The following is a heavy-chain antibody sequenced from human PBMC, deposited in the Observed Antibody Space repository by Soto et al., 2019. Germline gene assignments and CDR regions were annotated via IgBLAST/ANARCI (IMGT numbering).Heavy chain of an antibody. CDR2: ISYDGSNK. D-gene: IGHD6-13*01. CDR3: ATDYGIAEAGYFDY. J-gene: IGHJ4*02. CDR1: GFTFSSYG. Sequence: QVQLVESGGGVVQPGRSLRLSCAASGFTFSSYGMHWVRQAPGKGLEWVAVISYDGSNKYYADSVKGRFTISRDNSKNTLYLQMNSLRAEDTAVYYCATDYGIAEAGYFDYWGQGTLVTVSS. V-gene: IGHV3-30*03.